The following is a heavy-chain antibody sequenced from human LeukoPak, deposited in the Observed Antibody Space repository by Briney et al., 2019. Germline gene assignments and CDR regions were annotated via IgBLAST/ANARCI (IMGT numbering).Heavy chain of an antibody. J-gene: IGHJ3*02. CDR3: ASFRNTDI. CDR1: GLTFSTYW. CDR2: IDPDGNT. V-gene: IGHV3-74*01. D-gene: IGHD2/OR15-2a*01. Sequence: GGSLRLSCSASGLTFSTYWMHWVRQAPGKGLVGVSRIDPDGNTVYADSVRGRFTVSRDNAKNTMYLQMTSLRVEDTALYYCASFRNTDIWGQGTTVTVSP.